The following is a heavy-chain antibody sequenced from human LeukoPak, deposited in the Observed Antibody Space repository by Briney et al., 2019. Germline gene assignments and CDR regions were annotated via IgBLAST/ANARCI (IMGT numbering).Heavy chain of an antibody. Sequence: SSETLSLTCTVSGGSISSGSYYWSWIGQPAGKGLEWIGRIYTSGSTNYNPSLKSRVTISVDTSKNQFSLKLSSVTAADTAVYYCARDSRGFNWDYFDYWGQGTLVTVSS. D-gene: IGHD7-27*01. J-gene: IGHJ4*02. CDR3: ARDSRGFNWDYFDY. V-gene: IGHV4-61*02. CDR1: GGSISSGSYY. CDR2: IYTSGST.